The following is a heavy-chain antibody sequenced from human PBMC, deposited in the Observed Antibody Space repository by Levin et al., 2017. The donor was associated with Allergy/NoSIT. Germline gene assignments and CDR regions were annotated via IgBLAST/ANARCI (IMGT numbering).Heavy chain of an antibody. J-gene: IGHJ3*02. CDR2: ISYDGSNK. D-gene: IGHD3-10*01. V-gene: IGHV3-30*18. CDR3: AKDLWFGKYAFDI. Sequence: GESLKISCAASGFTFSSYGMHWVRQAPGKGLEWVAVISYDGSNKYYADSVKGRFTISRDNSKNTLYLQMNSLRAEDTAVYYCAKDLWFGKYAFDIWGQGTMVTVSS. CDR1: GFTFSSYG.